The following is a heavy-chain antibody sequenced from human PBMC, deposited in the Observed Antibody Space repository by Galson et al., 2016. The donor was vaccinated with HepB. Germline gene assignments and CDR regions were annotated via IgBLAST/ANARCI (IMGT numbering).Heavy chain of an antibody. CDR1: GFTFSSYA. CDR2: TSYNGNNK. J-gene: IGHJ4*02. V-gene: IGHV3-30*04. D-gene: IGHD1-26*01. Sequence: SLRLSCAASGFTFSSYAMNWVRQAPGKGLEWVAGTSYNGNNKYYIDSVKGRFTISRDDSKNTVYLQMNGLRGDDTAVYYCARVVAVGGNSPFAFDYWGQGTLVTASS. CDR3: ARVVAVGGNSPFAFDY.